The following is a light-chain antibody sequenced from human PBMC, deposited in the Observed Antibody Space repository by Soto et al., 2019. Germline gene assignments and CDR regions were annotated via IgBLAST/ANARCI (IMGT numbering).Light chain of an antibody. Sequence: EIVLTQSPATLSLSPGERATFSCRASQSVSSYLAWYQQKPGQAPRLLIYDASNRATGIPARFSGSGSGTDVTLTISSLEPEDFAVYYCQQRSNWPPPFGGGTKVEIK. J-gene: IGKJ4*01. V-gene: IGKV3-11*01. CDR3: QQRSNWPPP. CDR1: QSVSSY. CDR2: DAS.